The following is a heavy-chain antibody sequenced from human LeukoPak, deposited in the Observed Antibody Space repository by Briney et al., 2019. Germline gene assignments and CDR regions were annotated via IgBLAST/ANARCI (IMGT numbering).Heavy chain of an antibody. CDR3: AREVKSGSYFDY. CDR1: GFTFSSYS. V-gene: IGHV3-21*01. D-gene: IGHD1-26*01. Sequence: PGGSLRLSCAASGFTFSSYSMNWVRQAPGKGLEWVSSISSSSSYIYYADSVKGRFTISRDNAKNSLYLQMNSLRAEDTAVYYCAREVKSGSYFDYWGQGTLVTVSS. J-gene: IGHJ4*02. CDR2: ISSSSSYI.